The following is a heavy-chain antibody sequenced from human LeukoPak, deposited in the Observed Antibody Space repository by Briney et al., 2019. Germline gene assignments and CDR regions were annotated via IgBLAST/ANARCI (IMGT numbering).Heavy chain of an antibody. V-gene: IGHV3-53*01. Sequence: GGSLRLSCAASGFTVSSNYMNWVHQAPGKGLEYLSVIYSGGSTYYADSVKGRFTISRDNSKNTLYLQMNSLRAEDTAVYYCAREAVTRNYFDYWGQGTLVTVSS. D-gene: IGHD4-17*01. CDR3: AREAVTRNYFDY. CDR2: IYSGGST. J-gene: IGHJ4*02. CDR1: GFTVSSNY.